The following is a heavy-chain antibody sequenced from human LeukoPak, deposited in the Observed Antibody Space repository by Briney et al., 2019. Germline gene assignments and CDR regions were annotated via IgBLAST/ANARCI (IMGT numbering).Heavy chain of an antibody. CDR1: GGTFSSYA. V-gene: IGHV1-69*04. CDR2: IIPILGIA. CDR3: AREKKALTIFVLFGP. J-gene: IGHJ5*02. D-gene: IGHD3-3*01. Sequence: ASVKVSCKASGGTFSSYAISWVRQAPGQGLEWMGRIIPILGIANYAQKFQGRVTITADKSTSTAYMELSSLRSEDTAVYHCAREKKALTIFVLFGPWGQGTLVTVSS.